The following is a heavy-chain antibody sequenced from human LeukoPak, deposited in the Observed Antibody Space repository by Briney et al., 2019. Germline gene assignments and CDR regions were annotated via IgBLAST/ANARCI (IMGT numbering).Heavy chain of an antibody. D-gene: IGHD6-19*01. CDR2: ISYDGSYK. Sequence: PGGSLRLSRAASGVTFSTYGMHWVRQAPGKGLDWVAVISYDGSYKYYAGSVKGRFTISRDNSKNTLYLQMNSLRAEDTAVYYCARDQYTTGWSRVGEDWGQGTLVTVSS. V-gene: IGHV3-30*03. CDR3: ARDQYTTGWSRVGED. J-gene: IGHJ4*02. CDR1: GVTFSTYG.